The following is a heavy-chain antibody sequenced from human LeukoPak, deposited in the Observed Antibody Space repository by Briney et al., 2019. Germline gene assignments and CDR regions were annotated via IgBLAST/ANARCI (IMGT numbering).Heavy chain of an antibody. CDR1: GGSISSGCYY. CDR3: ARASSTSSFDP. CDR2: IYSSGST. J-gene: IGHJ5*02. D-gene: IGHD2-2*01. Sequence: SQTLSLTCPVSGGSISSGCYYWSWIRQYPGKGLEWIGYIYSSGSTYYNPSLKSRVTISVDTSKNQFSLNLSSVTAADTAVYYCARASSTSSFDPRGQGSPVTVSS. V-gene: IGHV4-31*03.